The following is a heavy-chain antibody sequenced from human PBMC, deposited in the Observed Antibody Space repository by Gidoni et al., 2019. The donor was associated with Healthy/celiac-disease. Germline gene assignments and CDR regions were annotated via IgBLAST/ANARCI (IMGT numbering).Heavy chain of an antibody. V-gene: IGHV3-9*01. D-gene: IGHD2-15*01. CDR2: FSWDYGSI. CDR3: ANLDIVVVVTFG. Sequence: EVQLVESGGGLVQPGRSLRLSCAASGSTFDYYAMHWVLPAPGKGLGWVAGFSWDYGSIGFCDFVEGRIPISRDHPKNSLYLEMDRSKAGDTALYFCANLDIVVVVTFGWGPGTLVTVSA. J-gene: IGHJ4*02. CDR1: GSTFDYYA.